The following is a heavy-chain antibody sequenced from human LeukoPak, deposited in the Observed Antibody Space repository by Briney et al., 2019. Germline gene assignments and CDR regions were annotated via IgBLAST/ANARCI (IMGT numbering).Heavy chain of an antibody. V-gene: IGHV3-23*01. CDR1: GFTFSSYA. Sequence: GGSLRLSCAASGFTFSSYAMSWVHQAPGKGLEWVSAISGSSSSTYYADSVKGRFTISRDNSKNTLYLQMNSLRAEDTAVYYCAKAENAFDIWGQGTMVTVSS. CDR3: AKAENAFDI. CDR2: ISGSSSST. J-gene: IGHJ3*02.